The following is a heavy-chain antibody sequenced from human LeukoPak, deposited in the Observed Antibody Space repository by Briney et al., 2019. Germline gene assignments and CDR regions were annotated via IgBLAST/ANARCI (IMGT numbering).Heavy chain of an antibody. CDR1: GGSISSYY. CDR2: IYTSGST. D-gene: IGHD6-13*01. J-gene: IGHJ4*02. V-gene: IGHV4-4*07. Sequence: SETLSLTCTVSGGSISSYYWSWIRQPAGKGLEWIGRIYTSGSTNYNPSLKSRVTMSVDTSKNQFSLKLSSVTAADTAVYYCARVSAGYSSSWSSFDYWGQGTLVTVSS. CDR3: ARVSAGYSSSWSSFDY.